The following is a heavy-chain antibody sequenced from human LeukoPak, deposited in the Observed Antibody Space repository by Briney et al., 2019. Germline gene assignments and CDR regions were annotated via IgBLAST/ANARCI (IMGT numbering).Heavy chain of an antibody. D-gene: IGHD3-10*01. V-gene: IGHV1-2*02. CDR3: ARDIGSGGDYRFDY. CDR2: INPNSGGT. Sequence: ASVKVSCKASGYTFTGYYMHWVRQAPGQGLEWMGWINPNSGGTNYAQKFQGRVTMTRDTSISTAYMELSRLRSDETAVYHCARDIGSGGDYRFDYWGQGTLVTASS. J-gene: IGHJ4*02. CDR1: GYTFTGYY.